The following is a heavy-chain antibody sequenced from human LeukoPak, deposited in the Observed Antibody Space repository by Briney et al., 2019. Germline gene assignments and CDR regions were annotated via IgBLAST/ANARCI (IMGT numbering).Heavy chain of an antibody. D-gene: IGHD4-23*01. V-gene: IGHV3-30*18. Sequence: GGSLRLSCAASGFTFSSYGMHWVRQAPGKGLEWVAVISYDGSNKYYADSVKGRFTISRDNSKNSLYLQMNSLRAEDTALYYCAKDGSNSVAHYYYYYMDVWGKGTTVTVSS. CDR2: ISYDGSNK. J-gene: IGHJ6*03. CDR3: AKDGSNSVAHYYYYYMDV. CDR1: GFTFSSYG.